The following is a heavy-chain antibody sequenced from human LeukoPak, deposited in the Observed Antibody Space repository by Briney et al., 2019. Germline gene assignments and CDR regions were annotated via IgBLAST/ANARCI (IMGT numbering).Heavy chain of an antibody. Sequence: GGSLRLSCAASGFTFSSYWMHWVRQAPGKGLVWVSRIKSDGSSTSYADSVKGRFTISGDNAKNTLYLQMNSLRAEDTAVYYCARRGAATDAFDIWGQGTMVTVSS. CDR2: IKSDGSST. D-gene: IGHD1-26*01. J-gene: IGHJ3*02. CDR3: ARRGAATDAFDI. CDR1: GFTFSSYW. V-gene: IGHV3-74*01.